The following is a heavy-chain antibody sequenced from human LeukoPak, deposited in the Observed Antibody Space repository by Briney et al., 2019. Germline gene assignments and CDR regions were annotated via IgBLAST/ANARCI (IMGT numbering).Heavy chain of an antibody. CDR1: GFTFSSYA. Sequence: GGSLRLSCAASGFTFSSYAMSWVRQAPGKGLEWVSAISGSGGSTYYADSVKGRFTISRDNAKNSLYLQMNSLRAEDTALYYCAKDRGYSGYDRGYYFDYWGQGTLVTVSS. CDR2: ISGSGGST. D-gene: IGHD5-12*01. J-gene: IGHJ4*02. V-gene: IGHV3-23*01. CDR3: AKDRGYSGYDRGYYFDY.